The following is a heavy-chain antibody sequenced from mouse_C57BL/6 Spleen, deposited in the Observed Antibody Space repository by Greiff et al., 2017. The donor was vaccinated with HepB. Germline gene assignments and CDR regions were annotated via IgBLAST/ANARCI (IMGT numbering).Heavy chain of an antibody. D-gene: IGHD1-1*01. CDR2: IHPNSGST. Sequence: QVQLQQPGAELVKPGASVKLSCKASGYTFTSYWMHWVKQRPGQGLEWIGMIHPNSGSTNYNEKFKSKATLTVDKSSSTAYMQRSSLTSEDSAVYYCARCPSYYGSSYWYFDVWGTGTTVTVSS. V-gene: IGHV1-64*01. J-gene: IGHJ1*03. CDR1: GYTFTSYW. CDR3: ARCPSYYGSSYWYFDV.